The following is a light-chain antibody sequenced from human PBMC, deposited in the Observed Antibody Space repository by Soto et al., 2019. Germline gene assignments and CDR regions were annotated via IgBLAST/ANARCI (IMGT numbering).Light chain of an antibody. CDR3: SSHTSSNTRI. V-gene: IGLV2-14*03. J-gene: IGLJ1*01. Sequence: QSVLTQPASVSGSPGQSIAISYTGTSSDIGAYDYVSWYQQHPDKAPKLMIYEVSNRPSGVSNRFSGSKSVNTATLTISGLQAEDEADYYCSSHTSSNTRIFGTGTKVTV. CDR1: SSDIGAYDY. CDR2: EVS.